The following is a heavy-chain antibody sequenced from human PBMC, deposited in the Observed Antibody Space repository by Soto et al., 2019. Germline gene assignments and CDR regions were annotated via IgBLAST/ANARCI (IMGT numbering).Heavy chain of an antibody. CDR3: ATEPLTDVGVVIPNWVY. D-gene: IGHD3-3*01. Sequence: GASVKVSCKVSGYTLTELSMHWVRQAPGKGLEWMGGFDPEDGETIYAQKFQGRVTMTEDTSTDTAYMELSSLRSEDTAVYYCATEPLTDVGVVIPNWVYWGQGTLVTVSS. CDR1: GYTLTELS. J-gene: IGHJ4*02. CDR2: FDPEDGET. V-gene: IGHV1-24*01.